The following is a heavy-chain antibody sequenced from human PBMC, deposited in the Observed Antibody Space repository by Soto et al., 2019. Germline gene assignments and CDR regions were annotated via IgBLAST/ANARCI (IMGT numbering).Heavy chain of an antibody. V-gene: IGHV4-31*03. CDR2: ISYSRST. J-gene: IGHJ6*02. CDR1: GGSISSGGYY. Sequence: QVQLQESGPGLVKPSQTLSLTCTVSGGSISSGGYYWSWIRQHPGKGLEWMGYISYSRSTYYNPSRKSRVTISVDTSKNQFSLKLSSVTAADTAVYYGARGGRRSPGVDVWGQGTTVTVSS. CDR3: ARGGRRSPGVDV.